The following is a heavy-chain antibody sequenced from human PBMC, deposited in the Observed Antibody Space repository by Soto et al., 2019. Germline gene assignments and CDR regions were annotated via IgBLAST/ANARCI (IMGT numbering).Heavy chain of an antibody. J-gene: IGHJ5*02. V-gene: IGHV4-30-4*01. Sequence: SETLSLTCTVSGGSISSGDYYWSWIRQPPGKGLEWIGYIYYSGSTYYNPSLKSRVTISVDTSKNQFSLKLSSVTAADTAVYYCARLVWSYGTWFDPWGQETLVTVSS. D-gene: IGHD5-18*01. CDR2: IYYSGST. CDR3: ARLVWSYGTWFDP. CDR1: GGSISSGDYY.